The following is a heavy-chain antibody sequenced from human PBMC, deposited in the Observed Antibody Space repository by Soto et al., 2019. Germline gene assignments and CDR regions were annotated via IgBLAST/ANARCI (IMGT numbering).Heavy chain of an antibody. D-gene: IGHD1-1*01. CDR1: GGSISSYY. CDR2: IYYSGST. CDR3: ARIFGTIDY. J-gene: IGHJ4*02. Sequence: ASETLSLTCTVSGGSISSYYWSWIRQPPGKGLEWIGYIYYSGSTNYNPSLKSRVTISVDTSKNQFSLKLSSVTAADTAVYYCARIFGTIDYWGQGTLVTVSS. V-gene: IGHV4-59*01.